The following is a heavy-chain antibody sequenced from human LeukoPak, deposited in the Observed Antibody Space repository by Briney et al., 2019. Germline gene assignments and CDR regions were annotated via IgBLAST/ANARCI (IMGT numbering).Heavy chain of an antibody. D-gene: IGHD3/OR15-3a*01. Sequence: GGSLRLSCAASGFTFSSYGMHWVRQAPGKGLEYVSAINSDGGSTYYANSVKGRFTISRDNSKNTLYLQMGGLRAEDSAVYYCARDRTYWYFDLWGRGTLVTVSS. CDR1: GFTFSSYG. J-gene: IGHJ2*01. CDR3: ARDRTYWYFDL. CDR2: INSDGGST. V-gene: IGHV3-64*01.